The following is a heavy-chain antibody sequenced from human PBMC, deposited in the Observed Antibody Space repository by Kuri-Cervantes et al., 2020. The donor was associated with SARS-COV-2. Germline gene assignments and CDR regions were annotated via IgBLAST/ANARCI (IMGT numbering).Heavy chain of an antibody. CDR1: GFTFNTYR. Sequence: GESLKISCAASGFTFNTYRMHWVRQAPGKGLEWVSVISFDENDRDYADSVKGRFTISRDNAKNSLYLQMNSLRDEDTAVYYCARDSVAPHPYYYYGMDVWGQGTTVIVSS. D-gene: IGHD2-15*01. CDR3: ARDSVAPHPYYYYGMDV. CDR2: ISFDENDR. J-gene: IGHJ6*02. V-gene: IGHV3-30*03.